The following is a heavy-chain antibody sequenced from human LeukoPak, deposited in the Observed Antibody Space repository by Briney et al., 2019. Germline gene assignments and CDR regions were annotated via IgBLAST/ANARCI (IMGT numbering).Heavy chain of an antibody. Sequence: PGGSLRLSCAASGFTFSDYYMSWIRQAPGKGLEWVSYISSSGSTIYYADSVKGRFTISRDNAKNSLYLQMNSLRAEDTAVYYCARDKVVGATNFDYWGQGTLVTVSS. CDR2: ISSSGSTI. CDR3: ARDKVVGATNFDY. J-gene: IGHJ4*02. V-gene: IGHV3-11*04. D-gene: IGHD1-26*01. CDR1: GFTFSDYY.